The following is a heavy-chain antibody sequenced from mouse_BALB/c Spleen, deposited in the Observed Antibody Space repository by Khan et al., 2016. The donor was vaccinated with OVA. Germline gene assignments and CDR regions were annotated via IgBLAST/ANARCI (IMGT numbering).Heavy chain of an antibody. J-gene: IGHJ3*01. V-gene: IGHV1S127*01. CDR2: IDPSKSET. D-gene: IGHD1-1*01. CDR1: GYTFTSFW. CDR3: TRGCYGSPFAY. Sequence: QVRLQQSGPELVRPGASVKMSCKASGYTFTSFWINWVKQRPGQGLEWIGMIDPSKSETRLNQKFKDKATLNVDKSSNTAYMQLSRLTSEDSAVYYCTRGCYGSPFAYWGQGTLVTVSA.